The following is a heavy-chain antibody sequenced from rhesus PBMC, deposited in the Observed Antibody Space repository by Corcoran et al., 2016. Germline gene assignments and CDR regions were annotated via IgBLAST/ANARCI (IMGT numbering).Heavy chain of an antibody. D-gene: IGHD6-25*01. CDR2: LYANSGST. J-gene: IGHJ5-1*01. V-gene: IGHV4-80*01. CDR1: GASINHYW. CDR3: ARSHDYSGNWNRFDV. Sequence: QVQLQESGPGLARPSETLSLTCAVSGASINHYWWDGIRQPPGKGREWVGELYANSGSTYYDPSIKSRVTISKDASNNQFSLKVNSMTAADTAIYYCARSHDYSGNWNRFDVWGPGVLVTVSP.